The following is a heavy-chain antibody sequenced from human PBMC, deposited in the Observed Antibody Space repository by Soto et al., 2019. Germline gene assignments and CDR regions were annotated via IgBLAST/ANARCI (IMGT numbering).Heavy chain of an antibody. V-gene: IGHV3-73*01. J-gene: IGHJ6*03. CDR2: IRSKANSYAT. Sequence: GGSLRLSCAASGFTFSGSAMHWVRQASGKGLEWVGRIRSKANSYATAYAASVKGRFTISRDDSKNTAYLQMNSLKTEDTAVYYCTRLHYGSGSYYNNTGYYYYYYMDVWGKGTTVTVSS. CDR3: TRLHYGSGSYYNNTGYYYYYYMDV. D-gene: IGHD3-10*01. CDR1: GFTFSGSA.